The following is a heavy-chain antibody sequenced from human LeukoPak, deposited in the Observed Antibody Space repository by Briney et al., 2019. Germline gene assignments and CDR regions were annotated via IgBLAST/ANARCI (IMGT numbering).Heavy chain of an antibody. D-gene: IGHD2-2*01. Sequence: SETLSLTCTVSGGSITSYYWSWIRQPAGKGLEWIGRIYTTGSTYYNHLVTMAVDTSKNQFSLRLSSVTAADTAVYYCARTSGYCSSTSCHGDAFDIWGQGTMVTVSS. CDR3: ARTSGYCSSTSCHGDAFDI. CDR2: IYTTGST. J-gene: IGHJ3*02. V-gene: IGHV4-4*07. CDR1: GGSITSYY.